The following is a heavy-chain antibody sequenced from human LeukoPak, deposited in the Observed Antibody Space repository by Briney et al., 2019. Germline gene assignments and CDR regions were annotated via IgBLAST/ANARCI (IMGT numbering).Heavy chain of an antibody. V-gene: IGHV1-8*01. CDR3: ALSLSIAAAGTEVDY. CDR1: GYTFTSCD. CDR2: MNPNSGNT. Sequence: ASVKVSCKASGYTFTSCDINWVRQATGQGLEWMGWMNPNSGNTGYAQKFQGRVTMTRNTSISTAYMELSSLRSEDTAVYYCALSLSIAAAGTEVDYWGQGTLVTVSS. J-gene: IGHJ4*02. D-gene: IGHD6-13*01.